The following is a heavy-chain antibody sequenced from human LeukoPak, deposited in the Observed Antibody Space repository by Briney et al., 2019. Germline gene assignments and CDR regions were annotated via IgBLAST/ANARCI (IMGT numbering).Heavy chain of an antibody. CDR2: IWYDGSNK. D-gene: IGHD4-11*01. CDR3: ATARDSNSNRGLYMDV. CDR1: GFTFRNYG. Sequence: GGSLRLSCAASGFTFRNYGMHWVRQVPGKGLEWVAVIWYDGSNKYYADSVKGRFTISRDNPKNTLYLQINSLRAEDTAVYYCATARDSNSNRGLYMDVWGKGTTVTVSS. V-gene: IGHV3-33*01. J-gene: IGHJ6*03.